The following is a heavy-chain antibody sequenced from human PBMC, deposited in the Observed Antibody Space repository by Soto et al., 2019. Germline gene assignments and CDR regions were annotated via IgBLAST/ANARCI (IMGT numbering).Heavy chain of an antibody. J-gene: IGHJ4*02. CDR3: TSTNYYDSTGRVGDH. V-gene: IGHV3-73*01. Sequence: GGSLRLSCAASGFTFRGSAMHWVRQASGKGLEWVGRIRSKANSYATAYAASVKGRFTISRDDSKNTAYLQMNSLKTEDTAVYYCTSTNYYDSTGRVGDHWGQGT. D-gene: IGHD3-22*01. CDR1: GFTFRGSA. CDR2: IRSKANSYAT.